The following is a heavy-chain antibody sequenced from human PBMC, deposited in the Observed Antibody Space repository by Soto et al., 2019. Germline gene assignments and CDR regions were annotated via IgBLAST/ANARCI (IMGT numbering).Heavy chain of an antibody. V-gene: IGHV3-9*01. CDR1: GFTFDDYA. CDR2: INWNSGRM. D-gene: IGHD3-3*01. CDR3: ARGRVYDFWSGFLDY. Sequence: EVQLVESGGGLVQPGRSLRLSCGASGFTFDDYAMHWVRQAPGKGLAWVSGINWNSGRMGYADSVKGRFTISRDNAKSSLYLLMNSLRAEDTAFYYCARGRVYDFWSGFLDYWGQGTLVTVSS. J-gene: IGHJ4*02.